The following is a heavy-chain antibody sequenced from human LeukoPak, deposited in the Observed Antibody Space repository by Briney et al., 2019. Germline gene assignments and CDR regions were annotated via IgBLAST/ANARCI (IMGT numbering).Heavy chain of an antibody. J-gene: IGHJ4*02. CDR3: ARSGYNRFDY. V-gene: IGHV3-23*01. CDR1: GLTLSSYG. CDR2: ISGSGGST. Sequence: GGPLRLSWAASGLTLSSYGMSWVGQAPGKGVEWVSAISGSGGSTYYADSVKGRVTISRDNSKNTLYLQMNSLRAEDTAVYYCARSGYNRFDYWGQGTLVTVSS. D-gene: IGHD5-24*01.